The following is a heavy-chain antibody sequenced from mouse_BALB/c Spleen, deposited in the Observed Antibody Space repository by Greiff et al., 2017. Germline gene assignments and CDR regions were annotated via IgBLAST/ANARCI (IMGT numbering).Heavy chain of an antibody. CDR1: GYTFTSYW. Sequence: QVQLQQPGAELVRPGASVKLSCKASGYTFTSYWINWVKQRPGQGLEWIGNIYPSDSYTNYNQKFKDKATLTVDKSSSTAYMQLSSPTSEDSAVYYCTYYYDEGYAMDYWGQGTSVTVSA. D-gene: IGHD2-4*01. CDR3: TYYYDEGYAMDY. V-gene: IGHV1-69*02. CDR2: IYPSDSYT. J-gene: IGHJ4*01.